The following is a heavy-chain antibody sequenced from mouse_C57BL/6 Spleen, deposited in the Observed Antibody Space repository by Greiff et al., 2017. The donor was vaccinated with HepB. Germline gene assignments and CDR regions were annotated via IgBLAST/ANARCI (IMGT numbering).Heavy chain of an antibody. V-gene: IGHV1-50*01. CDR2: IDPSDSYT. J-gene: IGHJ2*01. CDR3: ARYWDSYYFDY. Sequence: QVQLQQPGAELVKPGASVKLSCKASGYTFTSYWMQWVKQRPGQGLEWIGEIDPSDSYTNYNQKFEGKATLTVDTSSSTAYMQLSSLTSEDSAVYYCARYWDSYYFDYWGQGTTLTVSS. CDR1: GYTFTSYW. D-gene: IGHD4-1*01.